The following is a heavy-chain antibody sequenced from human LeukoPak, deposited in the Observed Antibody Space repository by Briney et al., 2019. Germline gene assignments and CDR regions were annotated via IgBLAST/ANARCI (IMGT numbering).Heavy chain of an antibody. J-gene: IGHJ5*02. CDR1: GGSFSGYY. Sequence: PSETLSLTCAVYGGSFSGYYWSWIRQPPGKGLEWIGEINHSGSTNYNPSLKSRVTISVDTSKNQFSLKLSSVTAADTAVYYCARGFILWWPIHNYWFDPWGQGTLVTVSS. CDR3: ARGFILWWPIHNYWFDP. CDR2: INHSGST. D-gene: IGHD2-21*01. V-gene: IGHV4-34*01.